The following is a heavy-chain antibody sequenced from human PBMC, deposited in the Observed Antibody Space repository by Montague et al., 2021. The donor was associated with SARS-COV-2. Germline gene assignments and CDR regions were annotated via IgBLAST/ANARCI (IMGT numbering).Heavy chain of an antibody. CDR3: ARVRYFDTTFDY. CDR1: GFSLSTSGIC. Sequence: PALVTSTQTLTLTCTFSGFSLSTSGICVSWIRQPPGKALEWLALXDWXSYKFYSTSLKTRLTISKDTSKNQVVLTMTNMDPVDTATYYCARVRYFDTTFDYGGQGTLVTVSS. CDR2: XDWXSYK. J-gene: IGHJ4*02. V-gene: IGHV2-70*01. D-gene: IGHD3-9*01.